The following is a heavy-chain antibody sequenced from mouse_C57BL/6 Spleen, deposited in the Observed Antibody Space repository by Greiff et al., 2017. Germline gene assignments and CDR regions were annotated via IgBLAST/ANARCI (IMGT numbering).Heavy chain of an antibody. D-gene: IGHD1-1*01. CDR1: GYAFSSSW. V-gene: IGHV1-82*01. CDR2: IYPGDGDT. Sequence: VQLQQSGPELVKPGASVKISCKASGYAFSSSWMNWVKQRPGKGLEWIGRIYPGDGDTNYNGKFKGKATLTVDNSSSTAYMQLSSLTSEDSAVYYCARSSLWYFDVWGTGTTVTVSA. J-gene: IGHJ1*03. CDR3: ARSSLWYFDV.